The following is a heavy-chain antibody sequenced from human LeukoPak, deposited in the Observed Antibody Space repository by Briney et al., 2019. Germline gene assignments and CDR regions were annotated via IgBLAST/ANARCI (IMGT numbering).Heavy chain of an antibody. CDR1: GGTFSSYA. Sequence: SVKVSCKASGGTFSSYAISWVRQAPGLGLEWMGRIIPILGIANYAQKFQGRVTITADKSTSTAYIELSSLKSEDTAVYYCARGLAAGMYYFDYWGQGPLVTVSS. CDR2: IIPILGIA. D-gene: IGHD6-13*01. J-gene: IGHJ4*02. V-gene: IGHV1-69*04. CDR3: ARGLAAGMYYFDY.